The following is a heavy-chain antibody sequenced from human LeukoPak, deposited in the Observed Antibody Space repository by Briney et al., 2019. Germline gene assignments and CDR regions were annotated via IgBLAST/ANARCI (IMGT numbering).Heavy chain of an antibody. J-gene: IGHJ4*02. CDR2: IIHSGRA. V-gene: IGHV4-34*01. D-gene: IGHD3-16*01. CDR1: GGSFSGYY. Sequence: SDTLSLTCAVNGGSFSGYYWTWIRQSPGEGLEWIGEIIHSGRANYSPSLKSRLTLSVDPSMNHFSLRLNSVTAADTAVYYCARGTVLTGYASFDYWGQGALVTVSS. CDR3: ARGTVLTGYASFDY.